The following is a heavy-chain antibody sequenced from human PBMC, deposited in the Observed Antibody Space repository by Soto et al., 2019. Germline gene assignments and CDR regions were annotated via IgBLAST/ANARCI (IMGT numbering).Heavy chain of an antibody. V-gene: IGHV4-39*01. D-gene: IGHD2-2*01. CDR1: GGSISSSSYY. CDR2: IFYSGST. Sequence: PSETLSLTCTVSGGSISSSSYYWGWIRQPPGKGLEWIGSIFYSGSTYYNPSLKSRVTISVDTSKNQFSLKLSSVTAADTAMYYCARLGGYCSSTSCYGYYGMDVWGQGTTVTVS. J-gene: IGHJ6*02. CDR3: ARLGGYCSSTSCYGYYGMDV.